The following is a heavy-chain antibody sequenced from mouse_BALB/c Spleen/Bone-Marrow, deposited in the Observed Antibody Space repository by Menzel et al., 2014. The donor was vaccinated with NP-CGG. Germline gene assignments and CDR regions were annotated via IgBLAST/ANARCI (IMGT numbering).Heavy chain of an antibody. CDR1: GFDFSRYW. CDR2: INPDSSTI. D-gene: IGHD2-3*01. CDR3: ARRGDGYYWFAY. V-gene: IGHV4-1*02. J-gene: IGHJ3*01. Sequence: VQLKESGGGLVQPGGSLKLSCAASGFDFSRYWMSWVRQAPGKGLEWIGEINPDSSTINYTPSLKDKFIISRDNARNTLYLQMSKVRSEDTALYYCARRGDGYYWFAYWGQGLWSLSLQ.